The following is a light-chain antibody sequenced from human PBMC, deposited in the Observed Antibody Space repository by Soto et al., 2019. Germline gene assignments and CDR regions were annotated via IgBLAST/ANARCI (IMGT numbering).Light chain of an antibody. J-gene: IGKJ1*01. CDR2: HAS. V-gene: IGKV1-5*01. CDR3: QQYHSYWT. Sequence: DIQMTQSPSTLPASVGHRVTITCRASQSISNWLAWYKQKPGTAPKVLIYHASNLQSGVPSRLSGSGSGTQFTLTISSLKTDDFSTYYCQQYHSYWTFGHGTQVDIK. CDR1: QSISNW.